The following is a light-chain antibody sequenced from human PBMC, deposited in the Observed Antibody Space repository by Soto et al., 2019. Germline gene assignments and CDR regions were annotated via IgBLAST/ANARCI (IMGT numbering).Light chain of an antibody. CDR1: SSNIGTNT. CDR2: SDN. J-gene: IGLJ2*01. V-gene: IGLV1-44*01. Sequence: QSVLTQPPSASGTPGQRVTIFCSGSSSNIGTNTVIWYQQLPGAAPKVLIYSDNQRPSGVPDRFSGSKSGTSASLAISGLPSEDEADYYCAAWDVSLVVFGGGTKLTVL. CDR3: AAWDVSLVV.